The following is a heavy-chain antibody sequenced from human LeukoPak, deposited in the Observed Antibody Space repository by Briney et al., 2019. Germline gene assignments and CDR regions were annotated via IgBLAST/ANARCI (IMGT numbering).Heavy chain of an antibody. Sequence: PSETLSLTCTVSGGSISGYYWSWIRQPPGKGLEWIGYIFYSGSSNYNSSLQSRVTISVDTSKNQFSLKLSSVTAADTAVYYCVTGRSGNSYAYYYGMDAWGRGTTVTVSS. J-gene: IGHJ6*02. CDR1: GGSISGYY. V-gene: IGHV4-59*08. D-gene: IGHD1-26*01. CDR2: IFYSGSS. CDR3: VTGRSGNSYAYYYGMDA.